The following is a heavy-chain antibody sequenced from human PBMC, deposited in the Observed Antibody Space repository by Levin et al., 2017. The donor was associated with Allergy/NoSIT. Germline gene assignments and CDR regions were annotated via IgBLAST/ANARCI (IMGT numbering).Heavy chain of an antibody. J-gene: IGHJ6*03. D-gene: IGHD6-13*01. CDR1: GFTVSSNY. Sequence: GGSLRLSCAASGFTVSSNYMSWVRQAPGKGLEWVSVIYSGGSTYYADSVKGRFTISRDNSKNTLYLQMNSLRAEDTAVYYCARDQAAVGYYYYMDVWGKGTTVTVSS. CDR2: IYSGGST. V-gene: IGHV3-53*01. CDR3: ARDQAAVGYYYYMDV.